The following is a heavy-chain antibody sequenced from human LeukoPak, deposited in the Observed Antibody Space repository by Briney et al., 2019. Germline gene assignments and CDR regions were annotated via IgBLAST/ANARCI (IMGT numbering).Heavy chain of an antibody. CDR1: GGSISSSSYY. CDR2: IYYSGST. V-gene: IGHV4-39*07. D-gene: IGHD2-2*01. Sequence: SETLSLTCTVSGGSISSSSYYWGWIRQPPGKGLEWIGSIYYSGSTYYNPSLKSRVTISVDTSKNQFSLKLSSVTAADTAVYYCASHLEPPYCSSTSCSYYFDYWGQGTLVTVSS. CDR3: ASHLEPPYCSSTSCSYYFDY. J-gene: IGHJ4*02.